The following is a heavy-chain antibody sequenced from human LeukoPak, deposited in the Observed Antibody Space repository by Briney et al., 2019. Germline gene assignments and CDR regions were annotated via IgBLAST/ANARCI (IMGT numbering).Heavy chain of an antibody. CDR1: GGSINNYY. CDR3: ARHYYDSSGYYVFDY. CDR2: IYYSGST. V-gene: IGHV4-59*08. J-gene: IGHJ4*02. D-gene: IGHD3-22*01. Sequence: SETLSLTCTVSGGSINNYYWSWIRQPPGKGLEYIGYIYYSGSTNYNPSLKSRVTISVDTSKNQFSLKLNSVTAADTAVYYCARHYYDSSGYYVFDYWGRGALVTVSS.